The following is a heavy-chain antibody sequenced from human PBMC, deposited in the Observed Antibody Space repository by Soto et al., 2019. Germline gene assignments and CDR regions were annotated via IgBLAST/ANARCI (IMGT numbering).Heavy chain of an antibody. Sequence: EVQLVESGGGLVQPGRSLRLSCAASGFSFDDYAMHWVRQAPGKGLEWVSAIGSNGDSTWYADSVKGRFAISRDKSKDTLFLHMTSLRAEDTAIYYCAEPGCGLCGCYPYYFDHWGQGTLVTVSS. J-gene: IGHJ4*02. V-gene: IGHV3-9*01. D-gene: IGHD6-19*01. CDR1: GFSFDDYA. CDR2: IGSNGDST. CDR3: AEPGCGLCGCYPYYFDH.